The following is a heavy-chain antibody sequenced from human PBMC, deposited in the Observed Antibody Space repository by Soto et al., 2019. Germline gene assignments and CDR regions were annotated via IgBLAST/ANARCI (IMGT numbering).Heavy chain of an antibody. J-gene: IGHJ4*02. CDR1: GYTFTSYA. V-gene: IGHV1-3*01. Sequence: ASVKVSCKASGYTFTSYAMHWVRQAPGQRLEWMGWFNAGNGNTKYSQKFQGRVTLTMDTSTRTVYMELSSLRFDDTAVYYCARDLAADQHWGQGTLVTVSS. D-gene: IGHD6-13*01. CDR2: FNAGNGNT. CDR3: ARDLAADQH.